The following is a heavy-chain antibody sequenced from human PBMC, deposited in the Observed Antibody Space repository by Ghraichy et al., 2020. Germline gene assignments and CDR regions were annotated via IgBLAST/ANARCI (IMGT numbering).Heavy chain of an antibody. J-gene: IGHJ4*02. D-gene: IGHD1-26*01. V-gene: IGHV4-38-2*01. Sequence: SETLSLTCAVSGYSISSGYYWGWIRQPPGKGLEWIGSIYHSGSTYYNPSLKSRVTISVDTSKNQFSLKLSSVTAADTAVYYCARSGSYGDYFDYWGQGTLVTVSS. CDR2: IYHSGST. CDR1: GYSISSGYY. CDR3: ARSGSYGDYFDY.